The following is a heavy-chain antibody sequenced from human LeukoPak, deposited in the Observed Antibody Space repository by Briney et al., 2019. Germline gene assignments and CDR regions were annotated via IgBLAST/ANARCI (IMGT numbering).Heavy chain of an antibody. D-gene: IGHD3-16*01. Sequence: SETLSLTCTVSGGSISSYYWSWIRQPPGKGLEWIGYIYYSGSTNYNPSLKSRVTISVDTSKNQFSLKLSSVTAADTAVYYCARVPWGEDYYYYMDVWGKGTTVTVSS. CDR2: IYYSGST. CDR3: ARVPWGEDYYYYMDV. V-gene: IGHV4-59*01. J-gene: IGHJ6*03. CDR1: GGSISSYY.